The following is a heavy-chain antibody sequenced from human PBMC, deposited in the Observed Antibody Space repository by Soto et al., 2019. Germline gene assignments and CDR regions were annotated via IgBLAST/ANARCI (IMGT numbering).Heavy chain of an antibody. D-gene: IGHD2-8*01. CDR3: AKQWTLNWFGP. CDR1: GFTFSSYG. V-gene: IGHV3-30*18. Sequence: QVQLVESGGGVVQPGRSLRLSCAASGFTFSSYGMHWVRQAPGKGLEWVAVISYDGSNKYYADSVKGRFTISRDNSKNTLYLQMNSLRAEDTAVYYCAKQWTLNWFGPWGQGTLVTVSS. J-gene: IGHJ5*02. CDR2: ISYDGSNK.